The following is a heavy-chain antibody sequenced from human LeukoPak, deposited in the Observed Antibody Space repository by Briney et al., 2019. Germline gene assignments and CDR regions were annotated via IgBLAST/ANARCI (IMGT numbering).Heavy chain of an antibody. D-gene: IGHD3-22*01. CDR1: GFIFSYYG. CDR3: ATARNDRSAYLNY. CDR2: ISYDGSEK. J-gene: IGHJ4*02. V-gene: IGHV3-30*03. Sequence: PGGSLRLSCAASGFIFSYYGIHWVRQAPGRGLEWVAVISYDGSEKYYADSVKGRFTISRDNSKNTLYLQMNDLRAEDTAVYYCATARNDRSAYLNYWGQGTLVTVSS.